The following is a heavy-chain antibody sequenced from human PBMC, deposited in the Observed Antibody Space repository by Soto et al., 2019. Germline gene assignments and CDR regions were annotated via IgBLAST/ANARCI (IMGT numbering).Heavy chain of an antibody. J-gene: IGHJ6*03. Sequence: ASVKVSCKASGYTFTSYDINWVRQATGQGLEWMGWMNANSGNTGYAQKFQGRVTMTRNTSISTAYMELSSLRSEDTAVYYCARRGPTGTANYYYYYYMDVWGKGTTVTVSS. D-gene: IGHD1-1*01. V-gene: IGHV1-8*01. CDR2: MNANSGNT. CDR3: ARRGPTGTANYYYYYYMDV. CDR1: GYTFTSYD.